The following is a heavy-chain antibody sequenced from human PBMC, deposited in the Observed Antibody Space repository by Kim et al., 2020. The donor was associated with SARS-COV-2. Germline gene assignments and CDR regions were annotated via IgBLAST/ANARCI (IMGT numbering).Heavy chain of an antibody. D-gene: IGHD3-3*01. CDR2: ISYDGSNK. CDR3: ARSGGFLEWFVTERHYYYYGMDV. CDR1: GFTFSSYA. Sequence: GGSLRLSCAASGFTFSSYAMHWVRQAPGKGLEWVAVISYDGSNKYYADSVKGRFTISRDNSKNTLYLQMNSLRAEDTAVYYCARSGGFLEWFVTERHYYYYGMDVWGQGTTVTVSS. V-gene: IGHV3-30-3*01. J-gene: IGHJ6*02.